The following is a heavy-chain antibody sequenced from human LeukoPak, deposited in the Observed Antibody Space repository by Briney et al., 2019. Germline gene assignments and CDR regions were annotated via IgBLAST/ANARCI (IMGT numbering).Heavy chain of an antibody. CDR3: ARLIGGTLVRGVLNWFDP. Sequence: GGSLRLSCAASGFTVSSNYMSWVRQAPGKGLEWVSLIYSGDSTYYADSVKGRFTISRDNSKDTLYLQMNSLGAEDTAVYYCARLIGGTLVRGVLNWFDPWGQGTLVTVSS. J-gene: IGHJ5*02. CDR1: GFTVSSNY. V-gene: IGHV3-53*01. CDR2: IYSGDST. D-gene: IGHD3-10*01.